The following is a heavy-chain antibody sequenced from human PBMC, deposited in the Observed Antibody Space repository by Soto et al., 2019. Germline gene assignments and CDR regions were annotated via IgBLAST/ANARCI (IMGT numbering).Heavy chain of an antibody. CDR2: IFYSGST. CDR1: GGSISSGGYY. Sequence: QVQLQESGPGLVKPSPTLSLTGTVSGGSISSGGYYWSWIRQHPGKGLEWIGYIFYSGSTFYNPSLKSRVTVSVDTSKNQFSLKLSSVTAADTAVYYSALPLGDPGRLYFADGGQGTLVTVSS. CDR3: ALPLGDPGRLYFAD. D-gene: IGHD3-16*01. J-gene: IGHJ4*02. V-gene: IGHV4-31*03.